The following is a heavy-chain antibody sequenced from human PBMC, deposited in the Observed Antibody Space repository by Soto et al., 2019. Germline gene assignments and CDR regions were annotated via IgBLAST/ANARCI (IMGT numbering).Heavy chain of an antibody. J-gene: IGHJ4*02. CDR1: GVSFSRWA. Sequence: GGSLTLACAASGVSFSRWAMTWLRQAPGKGLEWVSGITGSGGSTYYAGSVKGRFTISRDNSKNTLYLQMNSLRADDTSGYYCAKPSISSWTGPDYWAQGTLLTVSS. V-gene: IGHV3-23*01. D-gene: IGHD6-13*01. CDR3: AKPSISSWTGPDY. CDR2: ITGSGGST.